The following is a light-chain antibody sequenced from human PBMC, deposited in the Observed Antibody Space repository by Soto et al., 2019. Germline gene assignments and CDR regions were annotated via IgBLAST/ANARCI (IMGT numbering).Light chain of an antibody. CDR3: LQYNVYPLT. V-gene: IGKV1-5*03. Sequence: DIQMTQSPSTLSASVGDRVTITCRASQNINRWLAWYQQRPGKAPNLLIHKASTLEAGVPSRFSGSASVTEFTLTISSLQSDDIAAYFCLQYNVYPLTFGGGTKVEIK. CDR2: KAS. CDR1: QNINRW. J-gene: IGKJ4*01.